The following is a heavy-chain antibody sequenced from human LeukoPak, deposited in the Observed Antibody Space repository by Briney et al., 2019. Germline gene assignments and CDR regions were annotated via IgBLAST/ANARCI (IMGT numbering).Heavy chain of an antibody. CDR3: ARQRDFWSGYFDY. V-gene: IGHV4-39*01. Sequence: SETLSLTCNVSGGSISSSSYYWGWIRQPPGKGLECIGSIYYSGSTYYNPSLKSRVIISVDTSKSQFSLELSSVTAADTAVYYCARQRDFWSGYFDYWGQGTLVTVSS. CDR2: IYYSGST. D-gene: IGHD3-3*01. CDR1: GGSISSSSYY. J-gene: IGHJ4*02.